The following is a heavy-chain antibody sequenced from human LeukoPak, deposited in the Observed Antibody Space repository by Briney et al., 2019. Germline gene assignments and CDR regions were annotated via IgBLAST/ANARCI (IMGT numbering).Heavy chain of an antibody. D-gene: IGHD6-13*01. CDR3: ARTYSSSWPFVGY. J-gene: IGHJ4*02. Sequence: GGSLRLSCAASGFTFSSYAMHWVRQAPGKGLEYVSAISSNGGSTYYANSVKGRFTISRDNSKNTLYLQMGSLRAEDMAVYYCARTYSSSWPFVGYWGQGTLVTVSS. CDR1: GFTFSSYA. CDR2: ISSNGGST. V-gene: IGHV3-64*01.